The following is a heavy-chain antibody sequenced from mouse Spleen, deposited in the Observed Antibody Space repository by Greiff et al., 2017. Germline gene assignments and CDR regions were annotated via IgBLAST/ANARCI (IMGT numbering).Heavy chain of an antibody. D-gene: IGHD2-14*01. CDR3: ARHNYRYEFAY. V-gene: IGHV5-9-3*01. Sequence: EVQVVESGGGLVKPGGSLKLSCAASGFTFSSYAMSWVRQTPEKRLEWVATISSGGSYTYYPDSVKGRFTISRDNAKNTLYLQMSSLRSEDTAMYYCARHNYRYEFAYWGQGTLVTVSA. CDR2: ISSGGSYT. J-gene: IGHJ3*01. CDR1: GFTFSSYA.